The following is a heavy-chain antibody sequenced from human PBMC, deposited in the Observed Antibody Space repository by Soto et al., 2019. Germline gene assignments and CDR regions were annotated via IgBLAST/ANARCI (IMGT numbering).Heavy chain of an antibody. D-gene: IGHD2-15*01. V-gene: IGHV1-2*04. J-gene: IGHJ6*02. CDR3: AIDGGNGSSGSAYLSYYYGIPA. Sequence: ASVKVSCKASGYTFTGYYMHLVRQAPGQGLEWMGWINPNSGGTNYAQKFQGWVTMTRDTSISTAYMELSRLRSDDTAVYYCAIDGGNGSSGSAYLSYYYGIPACVQETRFTVS. CDR2: INPNSGGT. CDR1: GYTFTGYY.